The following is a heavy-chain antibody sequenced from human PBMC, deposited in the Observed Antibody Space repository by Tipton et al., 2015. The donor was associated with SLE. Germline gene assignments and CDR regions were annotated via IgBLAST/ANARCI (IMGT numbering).Heavy chain of an antibody. CDR2: INHSGST. CDR3: ARDWEGRWELHLGIWVY. V-gene: IGHV4-34*01. J-gene: IGHJ4*02. CDR1: GGSFSGNF. D-gene: IGHD1-26*01. Sequence: TLSLTCAVYGGSFSGNFWNWIRQSPGKGLEWIGEINHSGSTNYNPSLKRRVTISLDTSKNQFSLKVTSVTAADTALYYCARDWEGRWELHLGIWVYWGQGTLVTVSS.